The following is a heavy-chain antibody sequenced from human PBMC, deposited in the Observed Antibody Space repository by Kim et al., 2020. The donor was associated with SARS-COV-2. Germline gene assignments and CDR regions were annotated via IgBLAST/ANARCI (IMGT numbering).Heavy chain of an antibody. Sequence: SETLSLTCTVSGGSVSSGSYYWSWIRQPPGKGLEWIAYIYYSGSTSYNPSLKSRLTISVDTSKNQFPLKLSSVTAADTAVYYCARALRPHLTVAHFDYWGQGTLVTVSS. CDR3: ARALRPHLTVAHFDY. D-gene: IGHD3-9*01. CDR2: IYYSGST. J-gene: IGHJ4*02. CDR1: GGSVSSGSYY. V-gene: IGHV4-61*01.